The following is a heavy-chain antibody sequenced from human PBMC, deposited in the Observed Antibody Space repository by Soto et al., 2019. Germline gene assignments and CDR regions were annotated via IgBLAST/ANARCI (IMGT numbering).Heavy chain of an antibody. V-gene: IGHV1-2*04. J-gene: IGHJ6*02. D-gene: IGHD6-6*01. Sequence: ASVKVSCKASGYTFTGYYMHWVRQAPGQGLEWMGWINPNSGGTNYAQKFQGWVTMTRDTSISTAYMELSRLRSDDTAVYYCASTSIAARPYYYYGMDVWGQGTTVTXSS. CDR1: GYTFTGYY. CDR2: INPNSGGT. CDR3: ASTSIAARPYYYYGMDV.